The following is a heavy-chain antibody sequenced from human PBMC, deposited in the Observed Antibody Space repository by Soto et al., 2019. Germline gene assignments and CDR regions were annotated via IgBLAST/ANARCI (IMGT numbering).Heavy chain of an antibody. CDR1: GGSISSYY. V-gene: IGHV4-59*01. CDR2: IYYSGST. D-gene: IGHD3-22*01. J-gene: IGHJ3*02. Sequence: SETLSLTCTVSGGSISSYYWSWIRQPPGKGLEWIGYIYYSGSTNYNPSLKSRVTISVDTSKNQFSLRLSSVTAADTAVYYCACASSGYYVRFDAFDIWGQGTMVTVSS. CDR3: ACASSGYYVRFDAFDI.